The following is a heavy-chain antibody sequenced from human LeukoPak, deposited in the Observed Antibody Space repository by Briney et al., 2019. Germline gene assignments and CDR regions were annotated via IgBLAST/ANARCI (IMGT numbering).Heavy chain of an antibody. Sequence: GGSLRLSCAVSGFTFSHAWMSWVRQAPGKGLEWVGRIKSKTDGGTTDYAAPVKGRFTISRDDSKNTLYLQMNSLKSEDTAVYYCTTIRGFCSGRSCLGYWGQGTLATVSS. V-gene: IGHV3-15*01. CDR3: TTIRGFCSGRSCLGY. J-gene: IGHJ4*02. CDR1: GFTFSHAW. CDR2: IKSKTDGGTT. D-gene: IGHD2-15*01.